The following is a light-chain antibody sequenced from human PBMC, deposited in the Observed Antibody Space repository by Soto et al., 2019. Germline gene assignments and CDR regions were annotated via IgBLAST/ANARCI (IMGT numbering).Light chain of an antibody. CDR3: QQYFTYSKM. V-gene: IGKV1-5*03. CDR1: QSIGSW. J-gene: IGKJ1*01. Sequence: DIQMTQSPSTLSASVGDRVTITCRASQSIGSWLAWYQQKPGKAPKSLIYKASSLESGVPSRFSGSGSGTVFTLTISSLQPDDFATYYCQQYFTYSKMFGQGTKVEIK. CDR2: KAS.